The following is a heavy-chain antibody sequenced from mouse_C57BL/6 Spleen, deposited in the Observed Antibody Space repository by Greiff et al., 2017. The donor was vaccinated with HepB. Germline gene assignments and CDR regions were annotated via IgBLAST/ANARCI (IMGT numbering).Heavy chain of an antibody. Sequence: EVKLQESGAELVRPGASVKLSCTASGFNIKDDYMHWVKQRPEQGLEWIGWIDPENGDTEYASKFQGKATITADTSSNTAYLQLSSLTSEDTAVYYCTPYYYGSSPWFAYWGQGTLVTVSA. CDR2: IDPENGDT. J-gene: IGHJ3*01. V-gene: IGHV14-4*01. CDR3: TPYYYGSSPWFAY. CDR1: GFNIKDDY. D-gene: IGHD1-1*01.